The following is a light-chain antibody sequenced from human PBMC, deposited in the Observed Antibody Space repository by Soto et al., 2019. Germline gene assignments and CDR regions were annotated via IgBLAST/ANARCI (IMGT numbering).Light chain of an antibody. V-gene: IGLV2-18*01. CDR1: STDFVSYNR. CDR3: SLYISGSTYV. Sequence: QSALTQPPSVSGSPGQSVTISCTGTSTDFVSYNRVSWYQQPPGTAPKLMIYEVSKRPSGVPDRFSGSKSGNTASLTISGLQAADEADYYCSLYISGSTYVFGTGTKVTVL. J-gene: IGLJ1*01. CDR2: EVS.